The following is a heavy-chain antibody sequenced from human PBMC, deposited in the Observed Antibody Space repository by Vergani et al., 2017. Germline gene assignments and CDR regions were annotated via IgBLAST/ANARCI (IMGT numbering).Heavy chain of an antibody. CDR3: AHRFGLGRFDY. CDR1: GFSLSTSGMG. D-gene: IGHD3-10*01. Sequence: QIPLKESGPTLVKPTQSLTLTCTFSGFSLSTSGMGVVWIRPPPGKALEWLALIYWDDDKRYSPSLKSRLTITKDTSKNQVVLTMTNMDPVDTATYYCAHRFGLGRFDYWGQGTLVTVSS. J-gene: IGHJ4*02. CDR2: IYWDDDK. V-gene: IGHV2-5*02.